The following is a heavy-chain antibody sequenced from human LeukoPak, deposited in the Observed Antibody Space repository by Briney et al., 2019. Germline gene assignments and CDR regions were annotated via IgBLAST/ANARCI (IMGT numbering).Heavy chain of an antibody. V-gene: IGHV4-59*01. Sequence: SETLSLTCTVSGGSISSYYWSWIRQPPGKGLEWIGYIYYRGSTNYNPSLKSRVTISVDTSKNQFSLKLSSVTAADTAVYYCARSSTQWLVRGLAGAFDIWGQGTMVTVSS. CDR1: GGSISSYY. CDR2: IYYRGST. CDR3: ARSSTQWLVRGLAGAFDI. J-gene: IGHJ3*02. D-gene: IGHD6-19*01.